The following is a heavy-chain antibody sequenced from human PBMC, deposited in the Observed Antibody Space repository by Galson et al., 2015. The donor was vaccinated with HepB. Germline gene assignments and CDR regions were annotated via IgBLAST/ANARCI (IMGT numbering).Heavy chain of an antibody. CDR1: GFTFSSYA. CDR3: ARRSYDTSHFDY. D-gene: IGHD3-9*01. Sequence: LRLSCAASGFTFSSYAMHWVRQAPGKGLEYVSAISSNGGSTYYANSVKGRFTISRDNSKNTLYLQMGSLRAEDMAVYYCARRSYDTSHFDYWGQGTLVTVSS. J-gene: IGHJ4*02. CDR2: ISSNGGST. V-gene: IGHV3-64*01.